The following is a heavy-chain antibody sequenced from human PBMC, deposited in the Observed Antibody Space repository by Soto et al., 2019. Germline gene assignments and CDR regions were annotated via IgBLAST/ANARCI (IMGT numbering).Heavy chain of an antibody. CDR2: INHSGST. Sequence: TSETLSLTCAVYGGSFSGYYWSWIRQPPGKGLEWIGEINHSGSTNYNPSLKSRVTISVDTSKNQFSLKLSSVTAADTAVYYCARGRRYYYDSSGYYPFDYWGQGTLVTVSS. D-gene: IGHD3-22*01. CDR3: ARGRRYYYDSSGYYPFDY. J-gene: IGHJ4*02. CDR1: GGSFSGYY. V-gene: IGHV4-34*01.